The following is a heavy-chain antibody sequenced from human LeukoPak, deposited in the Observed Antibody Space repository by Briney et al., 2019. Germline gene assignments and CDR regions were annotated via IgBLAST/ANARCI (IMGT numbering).Heavy chain of an antibody. Sequence: SETLSLTCAVYGGSLSGYYWSWIRQPPGKGLEWIGEINHSGSTNYNPSLKSRVTISVDTSKNQFSLKLSSVTAADTAVYYCARGRYSSGWYFLHAFDIWGQGTMATVSS. CDR2: INHSGST. CDR3: ARGRYSSGWYFLHAFDI. V-gene: IGHV4-34*01. J-gene: IGHJ3*02. CDR1: GGSLSGYY. D-gene: IGHD6-19*01.